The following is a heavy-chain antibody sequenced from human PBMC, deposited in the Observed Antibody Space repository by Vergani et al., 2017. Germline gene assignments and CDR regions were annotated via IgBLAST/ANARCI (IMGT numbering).Heavy chain of an antibody. J-gene: IGHJ4*02. V-gene: IGHV3-23*01. D-gene: IGHD3-3*01. CDR3: AKDTIFGVVIIGYYFDC. Sequence: EVQLLESGGGLVQPGGSLRLSCAASGFTFSSYAMSWVRQAPGKGLEWVSAISGSGGSTYYADSVKGRFTISRDNSKNTLYLQMNSLRAEDTAVYYCAKDTIFGVVIIGYYFDCWGQGTLVTVSS. CDR1: GFTFSSYA. CDR2: ISGSGGST.